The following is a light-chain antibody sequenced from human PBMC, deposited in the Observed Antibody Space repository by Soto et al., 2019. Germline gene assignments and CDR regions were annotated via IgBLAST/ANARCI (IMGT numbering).Light chain of an antibody. J-gene: IGKJ2*01. CDR1: QTVIRDY. CDR2: GAS. V-gene: IGKV3-20*01. Sequence: ESVLTQSPVTLSLSPGERATLSCRASQTVIRDYLAWYQQKPGQAPRLLIYGASSRATGIPDRFSGSGSGTDFTLTISRLEPEDSAVYYCQKYETSPYTFGQGTKVDIK. CDR3: QKYETSPYT.